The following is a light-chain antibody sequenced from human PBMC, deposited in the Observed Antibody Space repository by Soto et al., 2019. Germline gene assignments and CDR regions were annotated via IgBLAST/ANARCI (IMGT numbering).Light chain of an antibody. Sequence: DTQMTQSPSTLSASIGDRVIITCRASQFISTWLAWYQQKPGKAPKLLIYKASTLESGVPSRFSGSGSGTEFTLTISSLQPDDFATYYCQQYNSYPWTFGQGTKVDIK. CDR3: QQYNSYPWT. V-gene: IGKV1-5*03. J-gene: IGKJ1*01. CDR1: QFISTW. CDR2: KAS.